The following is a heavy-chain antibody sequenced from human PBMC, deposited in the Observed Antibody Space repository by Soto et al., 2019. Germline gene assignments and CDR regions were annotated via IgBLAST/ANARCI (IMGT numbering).Heavy chain of an antibody. CDR1: GFTFSNFA. Sequence: GTLWLGGVPAGFTFSNFAMTWVRQAPGRGLEWVSSISGSGGGTYYADSLKGRLTVSRDNAKNTLSLQMNSLRVEDTAVYYWVKEGCNVRTRFEKWARGNLVTVSS. CDR2: ISGSGGGT. D-gene: IGHD3-10*02. J-gene: IGHJ4*02. V-gene: IGHV3-23*01. CDR3: VKEGCNVRTRFEK.